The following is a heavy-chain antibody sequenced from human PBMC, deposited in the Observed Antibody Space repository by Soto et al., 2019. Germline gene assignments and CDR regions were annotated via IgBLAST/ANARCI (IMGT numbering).Heavy chain of an antibody. CDR1: GFSLSTSGVG. D-gene: IGHD6-19*01. CDR2: IYWDDDK. J-gene: IGHJ4*02. CDR3: AHRSSSGWYPYYFDY. Sequence: SGPTLVKPTQTLTLTCTFSGFSLSTSGVGVGWIRQPPGKALEWLALIYWDDDKRYSPSLKSRLTITKDTSKNQVVLTMTNMDPVDTATYYCAHRSSSGWYPYYFDYWGQGTLVTVSS. V-gene: IGHV2-5*02.